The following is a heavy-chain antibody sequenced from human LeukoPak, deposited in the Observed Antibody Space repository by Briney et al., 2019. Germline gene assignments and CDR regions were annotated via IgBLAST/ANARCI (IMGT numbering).Heavy chain of an antibody. CDR3: AVYCSGGSCYRFGALDI. CDR2: IYYSGST. CDR1: GGSISSSSYY. V-gene: IGHV4-39*01. Sequence: PSETLSLTCTVSGGSISSSSYYWGWIRQPPGKGLEWIGSIYYSGSTYYNPSLKSRVTISVDTSKNQFSLKLSSVTAADTAVYYCAVYCSGGSCYRFGALDIWGQGTMVTVSS. J-gene: IGHJ3*02. D-gene: IGHD2-15*01.